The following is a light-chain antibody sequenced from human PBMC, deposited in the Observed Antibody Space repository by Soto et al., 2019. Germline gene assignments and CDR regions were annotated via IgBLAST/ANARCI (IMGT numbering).Light chain of an antibody. CDR1: LSVSVY. V-gene: IGKV3-11*01. CDR3: HQRQYWPPIT. Sequence: VVLTQSPATLGXSPGXRXXLXXXXSLSVSVYLDWYQQKPGQAPRLLISDASNRATGIPARFSGSGSGTDFTLTISSLEPEDFAVYYCHQRQYWPPITFGQGTRLEIK. J-gene: IGKJ5*01. CDR2: DAS.